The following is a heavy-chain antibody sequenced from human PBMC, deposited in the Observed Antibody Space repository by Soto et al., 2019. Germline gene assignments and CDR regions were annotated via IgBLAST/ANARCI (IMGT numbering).Heavy chain of an antibody. D-gene: IGHD3-10*01. CDR3: ARGRRGVDV. Sequence: QVQVVESGGGVVQPGRSLRLSCAASGFMFSDYGMHWVRQAPGKGLEWVAVIWKDGSDKYYADSVKCRFTISRDNSKNILDLQMNSLRAEDTAVYYCARGRRGVDVWGQGTTVTVSS. CDR2: IWKDGSDK. V-gene: IGHV3-33*01. J-gene: IGHJ6*02. CDR1: GFMFSDYG.